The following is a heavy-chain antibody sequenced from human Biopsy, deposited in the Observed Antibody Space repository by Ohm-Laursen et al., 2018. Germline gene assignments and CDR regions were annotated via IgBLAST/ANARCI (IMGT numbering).Heavy chain of an antibody. CDR3: ARGSNVFGGLYFPR. V-gene: IGHV4-59*11. CDR2: ISYTGYT. CDR1: GGSFTGHY. Sequence: SETLSLTCTVSGGSFTGHYWSWIRQPPGKGLEWIGHISYTGYTSYNASLKSRVTISVGTSRNHFSLRLSSLTAADTAVYYCARGSNVFGGLYFPRWGQGTLLTVSS. D-gene: IGHD2/OR15-2a*01. J-gene: IGHJ4*02.